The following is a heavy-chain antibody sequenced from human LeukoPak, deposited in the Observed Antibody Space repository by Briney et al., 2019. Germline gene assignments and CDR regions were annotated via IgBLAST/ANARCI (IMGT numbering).Heavy chain of an antibody. V-gene: IGHV4-39*07. Sequence: TSDPLSLLCSVWGGPMSISSDYWRRIRQPPGRGLEWIGSICYSGSTYYNPSLKSRVTISVDTSKNQFSLKLSSVTAADTAVYYCARIPYSSSWYDLGAFDIWGQGTMVTVSS. CDR3: ARIPYSSSWYDLGAFDI. D-gene: IGHD6-13*01. CDR1: GGPMSISSDY. J-gene: IGHJ3*02. CDR2: ICYSGST.